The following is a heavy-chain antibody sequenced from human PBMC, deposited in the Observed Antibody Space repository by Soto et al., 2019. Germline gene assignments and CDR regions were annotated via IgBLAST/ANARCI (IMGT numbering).Heavy chain of an antibody. CDR3: AGYNSGWYNFDD. J-gene: IGHJ4*02. Sequence: QVQLVQSGADVRKPGSSVKVSCKASGGTFRTHGISWVRQAPGQGLEWMGGIIPMFGSANYAQKFQGRVTITADESTSTAYMELRSLRYADTAVYYCAGYNSGWYNFDDWGQGTLVTVSS. D-gene: IGHD6-19*01. CDR2: IIPMFGSA. V-gene: IGHV1-69*01. CDR1: GGTFRTHG.